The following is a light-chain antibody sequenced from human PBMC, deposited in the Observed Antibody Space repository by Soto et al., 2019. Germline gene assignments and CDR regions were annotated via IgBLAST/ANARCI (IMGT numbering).Light chain of an antibody. J-gene: IGLJ2*01. CDR3: GADHGSGSNFDVV. CDR1: SGYSNYK. Sequence: QSVLTQPPSASASLGASVTLTCTLSSGYSNYKVDWYQQRPGKGPRFVMRVGTGGIVGSKGDGIPDRFSVLGSCLNRYLTIKNIQEEDESDYHCGADHGSGSNFDVVFGGGTKLTVL. CDR2: VGTGGIVG. V-gene: IGLV9-49*01.